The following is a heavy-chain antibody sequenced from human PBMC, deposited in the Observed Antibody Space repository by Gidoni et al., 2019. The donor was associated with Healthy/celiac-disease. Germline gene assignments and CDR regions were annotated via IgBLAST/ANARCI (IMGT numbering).Heavy chain of an antibody. D-gene: IGHD6-13*01. CDR1: GGSFSGYY. J-gene: IGHJ5*02. V-gene: IGHV4-34*01. CDR3: ARGVVYSSSWYHWFDP. Sequence: QVQLQQWGAGLLKPSETLSLTCAVYGGSFSGYYWSWIRQPPGKGLEWIGEINHSGSPNYNPSLKSRVTISVDTSKNQFSLKLSSVTAADTAVYYCARGVVYSSSWYHWFDPWGQGTLVTVSS. CDR2: INHSGSP.